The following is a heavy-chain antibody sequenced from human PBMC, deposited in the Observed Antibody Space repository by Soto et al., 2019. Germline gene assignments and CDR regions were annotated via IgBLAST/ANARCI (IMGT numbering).Heavy chain of an antibody. D-gene: IGHD3-9*01. Sequence: SETLSLTCAVYGGSFSGYYWSWIRQPPGKGLEWIGEINHSGSTNYNPSLKSRVTISVDTSKNQFSLKLSSVTAADTAVYYCARSIELRYFDYWGRGTLVTVSS. CDR3: ARSIELRYFDY. CDR2: INHSGST. CDR1: GGSFSGYY. V-gene: IGHV4-34*01. J-gene: IGHJ4*02.